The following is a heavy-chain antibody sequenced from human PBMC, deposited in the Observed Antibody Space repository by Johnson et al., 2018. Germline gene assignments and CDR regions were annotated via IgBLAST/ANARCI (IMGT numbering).Heavy chain of an antibody. CDR2: ISYVGSNK. CDR1: GFTFSSYG. CDR3: AKDRYGDYGGMDV. V-gene: IGHV3-30*18. D-gene: IGHD4-17*01. Sequence: VQLVESGGGVVQPGRSLRLCCAASGFTFSSYGMHWVRQAPGKGLEWVAVISYVGSNKYYADYGKGRFSISRANSKNTLYLQMNSLRAEDTAVYYCAKDRYGDYGGMDVWGQGTTVTVSS. J-gene: IGHJ6*02.